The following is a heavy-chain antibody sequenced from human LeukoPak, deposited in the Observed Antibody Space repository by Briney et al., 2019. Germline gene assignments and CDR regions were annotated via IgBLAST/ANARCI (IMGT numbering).Heavy chain of an antibody. Sequence: GASVKVSCKASGYTFTGYYMHWVRQAPGQGLEWMGWINPNSGGTNYAQKFQGRVTMTRDTSISTAYMELSSLRSEDTAVYYCARKRLRGRQGFDYWGQGTLVTVSS. CDR1: GYTFTGYY. CDR2: INPNSGGT. D-gene: IGHD6-25*01. CDR3: ARKRLRGRQGFDY. V-gene: IGHV1-2*02. J-gene: IGHJ4*02.